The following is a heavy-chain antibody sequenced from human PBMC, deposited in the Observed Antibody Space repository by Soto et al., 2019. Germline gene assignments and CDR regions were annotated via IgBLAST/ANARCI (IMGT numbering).Heavy chain of an antibody. Sequence: PSETLSLTCTFSGGSISSGGYYWSWIRQHPGKGLEWIGYIYYSGSTYYNPSLKSRVTISVDTSKNQFSLKLSSVTAADTAVYYCARGFAGPVRNGMDVWGQGTTVTAP. V-gene: IGHV4-31*03. J-gene: IGHJ6*02. D-gene: IGHD6-19*01. CDR3: ARGFAGPVRNGMDV. CDR1: GGSISSGGYY. CDR2: IYYSGST.